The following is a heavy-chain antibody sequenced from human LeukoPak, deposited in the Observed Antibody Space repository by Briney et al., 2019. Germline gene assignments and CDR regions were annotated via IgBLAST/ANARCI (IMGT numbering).Heavy chain of an antibody. CDR3: ARENSGSYREFDY. J-gene: IGHJ4*02. CDR1: GGSISSYY. D-gene: IGHD1-26*01. Sequence: SETLSLTCXXSGGSISSYYWXWIRQPAGKGLEWIGRIYTSGSTNYNASLKSRVSMSVDTSKNQFSLKLSSVTAADTAVFYCARENSGSYREFDYWGQGTLVTVSS. V-gene: IGHV4-4*07. CDR2: IYTSGST.